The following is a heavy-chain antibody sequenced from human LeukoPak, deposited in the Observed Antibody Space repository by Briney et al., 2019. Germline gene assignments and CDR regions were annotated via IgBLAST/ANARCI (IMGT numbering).Heavy chain of an antibody. J-gene: IGHJ4*02. D-gene: IGHD5-18*01. V-gene: IGHV1-69*04. CDR1: GGTFSSYA. Sequence: GSSVKVSCKASGGTFSSYAISWVRLAPGQGLEWMGRIIPILGIANYAQKFQGRVTITADKSTSTAYMELSSLRSEDTAVYYCASRGYSYGLFDYWGQGTLVTVSS. CDR3: ASRGYSYGLFDY. CDR2: IIPILGIA.